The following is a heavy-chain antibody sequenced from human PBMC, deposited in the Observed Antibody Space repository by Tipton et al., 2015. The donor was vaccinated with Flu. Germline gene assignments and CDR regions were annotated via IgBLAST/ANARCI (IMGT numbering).Heavy chain of an antibody. V-gene: IGHV4-39*01. J-gene: IGHJ4*02. Sequence: TLSLTCTVSGGSISSSSYYWGWIRQPPGKGLEWIGSISYSGSTYYNPSLKSRVTISVDTSKNQFSLKLSSVTAADTAVYYCARLVRVTVVFDYWVQGTLVTVSS. CDR1: GGSISSSSYY. CDR2: ISYSGST. CDR3: ARLVRVTVVFDY.